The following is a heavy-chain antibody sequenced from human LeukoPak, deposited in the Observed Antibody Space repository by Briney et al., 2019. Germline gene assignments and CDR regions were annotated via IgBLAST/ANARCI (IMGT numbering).Heavy chain of an antibody. V-gene: IGHV4-34*01. D-gene: IGHD7-27*01. CDR3: ARVRATGAHDC. J-gene: IGHJ4*02. CDR1: GGSPSGYY. CDR2: INHSEST. Sequence: PSETLSLTCAVYGGSPSGYYWSWIPQPPGKGREWIGEINHSESTNYNPSLKSRVTISVDTSKNQFSLKLSSVTAADTAVYYCARVRATGAHDCWGQGTLVTVSS.